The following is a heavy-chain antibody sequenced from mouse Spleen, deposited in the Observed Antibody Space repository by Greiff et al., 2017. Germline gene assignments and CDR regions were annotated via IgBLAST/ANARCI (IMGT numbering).Heavy chain of an antibody. CDR3: ASNGNYPAWFAY. Sequence: ESGAELVKPGASVKLSCTASGFNIKDTYMHWVKQRPEQGLEWIGRIDPANGNTKYDPKFQGKATITADTSSNTAYLQLSSLTSEDTAVYYCASNGNYPAWFAYWGQGTLVTVSA. V-gene: IGHV14-3*02. CDR2: IDPANGNT. J-gene: IGHJ3*01. CDR1: GFNIKDTY. D-gene: IGHD2-1*01.